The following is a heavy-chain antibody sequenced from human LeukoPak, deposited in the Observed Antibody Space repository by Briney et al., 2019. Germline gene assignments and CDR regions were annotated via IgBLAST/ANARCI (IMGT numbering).Heavy chain of an antibody. CDR2: INHSGST. J-gene: IGHJ4*02. CDR1: GGSFSGYY. V-gene: IGHV4-34*01. Sequence: PSETLSLTCAVYGGSFSGYYWSWIRRPPGKGLEWIGEINHSGSTNYNPSLKSRVTISVDTSKNQFSLKLSSVTAADTAVYYCARSSGWYFYWGQGTLVTVSS. D-gene: IGHD6-19*01. CDR3: ARSSGWYFY.